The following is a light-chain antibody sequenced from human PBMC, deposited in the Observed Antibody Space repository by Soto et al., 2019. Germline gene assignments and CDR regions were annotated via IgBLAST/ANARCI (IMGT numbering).Light chain of an antibody. Sequence: QSALTQPPSASGSPGQSVTISCTGTSSDVGAYNLVSRHQQHPGKAPKLMIHQVSKRPSGVPDRFSGSKSGNTASLTVSGLQADDEADYYCSSYAGSNKDVFGTGTKLTVL. V-gene: IGLV2-8*01. CDR3: SSYAGSNKDV. CDR2: QVS. J-gene: IGLJ1*01. CDR1: SSDVGAYNL.